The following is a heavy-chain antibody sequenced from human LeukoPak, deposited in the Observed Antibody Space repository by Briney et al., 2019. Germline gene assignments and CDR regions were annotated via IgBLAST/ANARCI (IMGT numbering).Heavy chain of an antibody. CDR2: ISSSSIYI. D-gene: IGHD3-10*02. V-gene: IGHV3-21*01. CDR3: ARAVHY. Sequence: PGGSLRLSCAPSGFTVSSYSMNWVRQAPVKYQEWVSSISSSSIYICYADSVQGQFTIYSENAKKSLYLQMNSLRAEDATLYYWARAVHYWAQGTLVTVSS. CDR1: GFTVSSYS. J-gene: IGHJ4*02.